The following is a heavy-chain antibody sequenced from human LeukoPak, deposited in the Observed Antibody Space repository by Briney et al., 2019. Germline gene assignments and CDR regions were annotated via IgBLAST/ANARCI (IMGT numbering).Heavy chain of an antibody. D-gene: IGHD3-3*01. CDR2: FYHSGST. J-gene: IGHJ4*02. V-gene: IGHV4-38-2*02. Sequence: PSETLSLTCTISGYSISSGYYWGWIRPPPGKGLEWIGNFYHSGSTYYNPSLRSRVTFSVDTSKNQFSLKLSSVTAADTAVYYCARSGWSLFDYWGQGTLVTVSS. CDR1: GYSISSGYY. CDR3: ARSGWSLFDY.